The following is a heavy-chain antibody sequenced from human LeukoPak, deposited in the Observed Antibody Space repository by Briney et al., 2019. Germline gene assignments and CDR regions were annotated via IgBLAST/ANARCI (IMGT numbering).Heavy chain of an antibody. D-gene: IGHD6-13*01. Sequence: PGGSLRLSCAASGFAFSNDWMHGVRHARGKGLMWVSRIPNDGSSPTYADSVKGRFTISRDNAKNTVYLQMNSLRAEDTAVYYCVRWHLATAGAFNWGQGTLVTVSS. V-gene: IGHV3-74*01. CDR1: GFAFSNDW. J-gene: IGHJ4*02. CDR3: VRWHLATAGAFN. CDR2: IPNDGSSP.